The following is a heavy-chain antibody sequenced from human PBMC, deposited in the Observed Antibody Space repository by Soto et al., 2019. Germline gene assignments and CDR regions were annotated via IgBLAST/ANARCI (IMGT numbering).Heavy chain of an antibody. CDR3: AREGARRKDCSRTSCHRGYYYMDV. D-gene: IGHD2-2*02. CDR1: GGTFSSYT. CDR2: IIPILGIA. Sequence: QVQLVQSGAEVKKPGSSVKVSCKASGGTFSSYTISWVRQAPGQGLEWMGRIIPILGIANYAQKFQGRVTITADKSTSTAYMALSSLRSEDTAVYYCAREGARRKDCSRTSCHRGYYYMDVWGKGTTVTVSS. J-gene: IGHJ6*03. V-gene: IGHV1-69*08.